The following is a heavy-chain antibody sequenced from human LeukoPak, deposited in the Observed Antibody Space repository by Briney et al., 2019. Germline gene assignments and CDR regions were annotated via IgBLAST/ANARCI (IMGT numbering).Heavy chain of an antibody. CDR2: VYQSGVT. J-gene: IGHJ3*02. Sequence: PSETLSLTCTVSGGSLTDYYWSWIRQPPGKGLEWIGYVYQSGVTDYNPSLKSRATISIDMSMNQFSLKLKSMTSADAAVYFCARDLGIIFNAFDIWGHGTMVTVSS. CDR3: ARDLGIIFNAFDI. D-gene: IGHD3-3*02. V-gene: IGHV4-59*01. CDR1: GGSLTDYY.